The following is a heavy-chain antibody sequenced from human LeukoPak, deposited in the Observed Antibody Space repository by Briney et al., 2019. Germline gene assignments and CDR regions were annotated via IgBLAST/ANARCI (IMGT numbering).Heavy chain of an antibody. CDR3: ARRRGYSYGAGADY. D-gene: IGHD5-18*01. CDR2: INPNSGGT. V-gene: IGHV1-2*02. J-gene: IGHJ4*02. CDR1: GYTFTGYY. Sequence: ASVKVSCKASGYTFTGYYMHWLRQAPGQGLEWMGWINPNSGGTNYAQKFQGRVTMTRDTSISTAYMELSRLRSDDTAVYYCARRRGYSYGAGADYWGQGTLVTVSS.